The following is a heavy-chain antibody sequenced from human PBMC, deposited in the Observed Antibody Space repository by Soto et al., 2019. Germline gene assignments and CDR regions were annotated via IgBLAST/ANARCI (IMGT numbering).Heavy chain of an antibody. CDR2: INHSGST. D-gene: IGHD3-3*01. CDR3: ARGRSYYDFWSGPRYGMDV. J-gene: IGHJ6*02. Sequence: SETLSLTCAVYGGSFSGYYWSWIRQPPGKGLEWIGEINHSGSTNYNPSLKSRVTISVDTSKNQFSLKLSSVTAADTAVYYCARGRSYYDFWSGPRYGMDVWGQGTTVTVSS. V-gene: IGHV4-34*01. CDR1: GGSFSGYY.